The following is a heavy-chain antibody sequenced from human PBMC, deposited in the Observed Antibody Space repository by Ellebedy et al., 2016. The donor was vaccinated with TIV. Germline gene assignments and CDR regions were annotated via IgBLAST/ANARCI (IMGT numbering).Heavy chain of an antibody. D-gene: IGHD5-12*01. CDR1: GFTFNSFG. CDR2: ISGSSSSSFI. V-gene: IGHV3-48*02. CDR3: ARERFSGYAYLDS. Sequence: GGSLRLSCAASGFTFNSFGLHWVRQAPGKGLEWVSYISGSSSSSFIHYADSVKGRFTISRDNANNSLYLQMNSLRDEDTAVYYCARERFSGYAYLDSWGQGTLVIVSS. J-gene: IGHJ4*02.